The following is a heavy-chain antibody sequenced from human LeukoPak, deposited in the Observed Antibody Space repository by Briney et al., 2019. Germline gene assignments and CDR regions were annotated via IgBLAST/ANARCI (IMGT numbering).Heavy chain of an antibody. CDR1: GYTLTELS. J-gene: IGHJ4*02. CDR3: ATRFMTTVTTSLTDY. V-gene: IGHV1-24*01. D-gene: IGHD4-17*01. CDR2: FDPEDGET. Sequence: ASVKVSCKVSGYTLTELSMHWVRQAPGKGLEGMGGFDPEDGETIYAQKFRGRVTMTEDTSTDTAYMELSSLRSEDTAVYYCATRFMTTVTTSLTDYWGQGTLVTVSS.